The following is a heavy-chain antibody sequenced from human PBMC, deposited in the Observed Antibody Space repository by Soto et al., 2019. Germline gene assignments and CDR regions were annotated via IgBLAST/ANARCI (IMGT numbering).Heavy chain of an antibody. CDR2: YYYSGTT. D-gene: IGHD3-10*01. Sequence: SETLSLTCTVSGGPVSGDDYYWSWIRQPPGKGLEWIGSYYYSGTTYYNPSLKSRVTISVDTSKNHFSLKLSSVTAADTAVYYCARGTGGAAPSYMDVWGKGTTVTVSS. CDR3: ARGTGGAAPSYMDV. V-gene: IGHV4-30-4*01. CDR1: GGPVSGDDYY. J-gene: IGHJ6*03.